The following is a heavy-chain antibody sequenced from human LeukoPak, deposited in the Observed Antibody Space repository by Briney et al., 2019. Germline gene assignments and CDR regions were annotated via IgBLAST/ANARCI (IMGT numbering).Heavy chain of an antibody. V-gene: IGHV1-2*02. CDR1: GYTFTGYY. Sequence: ASVKVSCKASGYTFTGYYMHWVRQAPGQGLEWMGWINPNSGGTNYAQKFQGRVTMIRDTSISTAYMELSRLRSDDTAVYYCARVGGATTFYFDYWGQGTLVTVSS. D-gene: IGHD1-26*01. CDR2: INPNSGGT. J-gene: IGHJ4*02. CDR3: ARVGGATTFYFDY.